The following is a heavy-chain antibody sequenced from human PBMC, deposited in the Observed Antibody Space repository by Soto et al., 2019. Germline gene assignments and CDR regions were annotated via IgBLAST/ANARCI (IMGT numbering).Heavy chain of an antibody. J-gene: IGHJ3*02. CDR1: GYTFTSYG. V-gene: IGHV1-18*01. CDR3: ARWKDSSGWLDAFDI. CDR2: ISAYNGNT. Sequence: QVQLVQSGAEVKKPGASVKVSCKASGYTFTSYGISWVRQAPGQGLEWMGWISAYNGNTNYAQKLQGRVTMTTDTTXXTAYMELRSLRSDDTAVYYCARWKDSSGWLDAFDIWGQGTMVTVSS. D-gene: IGHD6-19*01.